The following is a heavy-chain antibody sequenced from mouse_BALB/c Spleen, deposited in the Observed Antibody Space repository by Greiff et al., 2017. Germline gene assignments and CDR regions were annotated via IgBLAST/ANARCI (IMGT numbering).Heavy chain of an antibody. CDR2: ISYSGST. CDR1: GYSITSDYA. D-gene: IGHD2-1*01. V-gene: IGHV3-2*02. J-gene: IGHJ3*01. Sequence: VQLKESGPGLVKPSQSLSLTCTVTGYSITSDYAWNWIRQFPGNKLEWMGYISYSGSTSYNPSLKSRISITRDTSKNQFFLQLNSVTTEDTATYYCARGIYYGTWFAYWGQGTLVTVSA. CDR3: ARGIYYGTWFAY.